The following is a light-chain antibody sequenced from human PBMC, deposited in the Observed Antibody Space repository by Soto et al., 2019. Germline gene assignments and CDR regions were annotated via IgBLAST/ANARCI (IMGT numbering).Light chain of an antibody. CDR3: QQSDIQGK. V-gene: IGKV3-20*01. Sequence: EIVLTQSPGTLSLSPGERATLSCRASQSVSSSYLAWYQQKPGQAPRLLIYGASSRATGIPDRFSGSGSGTDFTLTSSRLEPEDFAVYYCQQSDIQGKFCQGTKVDIK. CDR1: QSVSSSY. J-gene: IGKJ1*01. CDR2: GAS.